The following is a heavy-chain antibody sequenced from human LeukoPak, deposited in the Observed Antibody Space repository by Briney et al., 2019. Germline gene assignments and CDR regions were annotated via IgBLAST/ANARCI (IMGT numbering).Heavy chain of an antibody. J-gene: IGHJ4*02. D-gene: IGHD6-19*01. CDR1: GFTFSNSA. V-gene: IGHV3-30-3*02. CDR3: AKLPVIAVAGTGLFDY. CDR2: ISYDGSSK. Sequence: GRSLRLSCAASGFTFSNSAMYWVRQPPGKGLEWVAVISYDGSSKFYADSVKGRFTISRDNSKNTLYLQMNSLRAEDTAVYYCAKLPVIAVAGTGLFDYWGQGTLVTVSS.